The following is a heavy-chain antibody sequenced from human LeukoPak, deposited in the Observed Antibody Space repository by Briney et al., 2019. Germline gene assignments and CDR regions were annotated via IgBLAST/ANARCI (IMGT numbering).Heavy chain of an antibody. V-gene: IGHV3-48*04. CDR2: ILSGSDAI. D-gene: IGHD3-10*01. Sequence: PGGSLRLSCAASGFRLSTYNMNWVRQAPGKGLECVSYILSGSDAIYYADSVKGRFTISRDDAKNSLYLQMNSLRAEDTAVYYCGGSEYGSGSQLYYGIDVWGQGTTVTVS. J-gene: IGHJ6*02. CDR1: GFRLSTYN. CDR3: GGSEYGSGSQLYYGIDV.